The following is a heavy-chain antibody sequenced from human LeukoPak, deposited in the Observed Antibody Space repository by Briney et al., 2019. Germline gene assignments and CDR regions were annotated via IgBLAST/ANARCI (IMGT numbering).Heavy chain of an antibody. CDR2: IHYSGST. CDR1: NGPINTYQ. V-gene: IGHV4-59*01. Sequence: SETLSLTCTVSNGPINTYQWSWIRQPPGKGLEWIGNIHYSGSTNYNPSLKSRVTISVDTSKNQFSLKLSSVTAADTAVYYCARAGYSSGWYDPALLYWGQGTLVTVSS. J-gene: IGHJ4*02. CDR3: ARAGYSSGWYDPALLY. D-gene: IGHD6-19*01.